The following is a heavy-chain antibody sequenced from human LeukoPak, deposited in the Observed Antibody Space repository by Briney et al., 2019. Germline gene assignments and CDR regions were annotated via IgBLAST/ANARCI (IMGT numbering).Heavy chain of an antibody. D-gene: IGHD1-14*01. CDR1: GYTFTGYY. V-gene: IGHV1-2*02. CDR3: ARGRNQYSSFDY. J-gene: IGHJ4*02. Sequence: SVKLSCKAAGYTFTGYYMHWGRQAPGQGLEWRGWSNRNSGGAKCAQKCPRRGTRPRDTSISTAYMELSRLRSDDTAVYYCARGRNQYSSFDYWGQGTLVTVSS. CDR2: SNRNSGGA.